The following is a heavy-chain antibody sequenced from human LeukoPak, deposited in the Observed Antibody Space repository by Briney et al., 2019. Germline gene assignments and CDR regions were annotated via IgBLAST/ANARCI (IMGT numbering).Heavy chain of an antibody. Sequence: GGSLRLSCAASGFTVSSNYMSWVRQAPGRGLEWVSIIYKDGSTYYADSVKGQFIISRDNSKNTLYLQINTLRVEDTAVYYCARTTVAPGSYDAFDIWGQGTMVTVSS. CDR2: IYKDGST. CDR3: ARTTVAPGSYDAFDI. CDR1: GFTVSSNY. J-gene: IGHJ3*02. V-gene: IGHV3-53*01. D-gene: IGHD4-23*01.